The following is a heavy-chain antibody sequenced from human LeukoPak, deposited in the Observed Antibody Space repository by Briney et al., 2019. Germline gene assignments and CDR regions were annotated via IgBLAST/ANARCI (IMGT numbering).Heavy chain of an antibody. V-gene: IGHV1-2*06. CDR1: GYTFTGYY. J-gene: IGHJ6*02. CDR2: INPNSGGT. Sequence: ASVKVSCKASGYTFTGYYMHWVRQAPGQGLEWMGRINPNSGGTNYAQKFQGRVTMTRDTSISTAYMELSRLRSDDTAVYYCARDPLYYRSGGSCYRNPYYYYGMDVWGQGTTVTVSS. CDR3: ARDPLYYRSGGSCYRNPYYYYGMDV. D-gene: IGHD2-15*01.